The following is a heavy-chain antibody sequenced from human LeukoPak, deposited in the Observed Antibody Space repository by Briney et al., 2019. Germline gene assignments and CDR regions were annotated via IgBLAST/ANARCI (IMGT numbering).Heavy chain of an antibody. CDR3: ARLPKYSRPLDY. CDR1: GYTFTSYD. J-gene: IGHJ4*02. V-gene: IGHV1-8*01. Sequence: ASVKVSCKASGYTFTSYDINWVRQATGQGREWMGWMNPNSGNTAYAQKFQGRVTMSRDTSISTAYMELSSLRSEDTAVYYCARLPKYSRPLDYWGQGTLVTVSS. CDR2: MNPNSGNT. D-gene: IGHD6-6*01.